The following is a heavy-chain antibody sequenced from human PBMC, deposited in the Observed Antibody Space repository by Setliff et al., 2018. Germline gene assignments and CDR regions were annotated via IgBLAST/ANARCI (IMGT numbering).Heavy chain of an antibody. Sequence: KTSETLSLTCTVSGGSISSGDYYWSWIRQPPGKGLEWTGYIYSSGSTYYNPSLKSRVSISVDTSKNQFSLKLSSVTAADTAVYYCARESRYYYDNLGTLEYWGQGTLVTVSS. CDR2: IYSSGST. CDR3: ARESRYYYDNLGTLEY. V-gene: IGHV4-30-4*08. J-gene: IGHJ4*02. CDR1: GGSISSGDYY. D-gene: IGHD3-22*01.